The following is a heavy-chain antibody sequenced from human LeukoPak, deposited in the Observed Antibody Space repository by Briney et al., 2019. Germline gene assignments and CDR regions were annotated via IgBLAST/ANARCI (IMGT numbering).Heavy chain of an antibody. CDR1: GYTFTGYH. J-gene: IGHJ4*02. CDR2: INPNSGGT. Sequence: ASVKVSCKASGYTFTGYHMHWVRQAPGQGLEWMGWINPNSGGTNYAQKFQGRVTMTRDTSISTAYMELSRLRSDDTAVYYCARDPSKRIAAYDYWGQGTLVTVSS. V-gene: IGHV1-2*02. CDR3: ARDPSKRIAAYDY. D-gene: IGHD2-15*01.